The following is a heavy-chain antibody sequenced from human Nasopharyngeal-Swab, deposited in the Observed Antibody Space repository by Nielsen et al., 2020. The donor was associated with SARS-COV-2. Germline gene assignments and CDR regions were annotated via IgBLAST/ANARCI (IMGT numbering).Heavy chain of an antibody. CDR3: AKVLQQLVYDAFDI. CDR2: ISGGGGST. V-gene: IGHV3-23*01. J-gene: IGHJ3*02. Sequence: VRQAPGKGLEWVSAISGGGGSTYYADSVKGRFTISRDNSKNTLYLQMNSLRAEDTAVYYCAKVLQQLVYDAFDIWGQGTMVTVSS. D-gene: IGHD6-13*01.